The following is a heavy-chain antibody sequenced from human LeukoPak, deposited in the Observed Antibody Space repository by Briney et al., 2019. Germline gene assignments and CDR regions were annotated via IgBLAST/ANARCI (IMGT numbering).Heavy chain of an antibody. CDR3: ARGPHGIRRSPFDY. V-gene: IGHV4-31*03. J-gene: IGHJ4*02. CDR1: GGSISSGGYY. D-gene: IGHD5-18*01. Sequence: PSETLSLTCTVSGGSISSGGYYWSWIRQHPGKGLEWIGYIYYSGSTYYNPSLKSRVTISVDTSKNQFSLKLSSVTAADTAVYYCARGPHGIRRSPFDYWGQGTLVTVSS. CDR2: IYYSGST.